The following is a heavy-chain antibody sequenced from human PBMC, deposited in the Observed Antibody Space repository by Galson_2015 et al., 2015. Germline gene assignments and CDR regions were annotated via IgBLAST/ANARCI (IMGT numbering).Heavy chain of an antibody. CDR2: ISGSGGST. CDR3: AKLGLPTSCTGGTCYFDS. CDR1: GFTFSSYA. Sequence: SLRLSCAASGFTFSSYAMSWVRQAPGKGLEWVSAISGSGGSTYYADSVKGRFTISRDNSKNTLYLQMNSLRAEDTAVYYCAKLGLPTSCTGGTCYFDSAGQGTLGALSS. D-gene: IGHD2-8*02. J-gene: IGHJ4*02. V-gene: IGHV3-23*01.